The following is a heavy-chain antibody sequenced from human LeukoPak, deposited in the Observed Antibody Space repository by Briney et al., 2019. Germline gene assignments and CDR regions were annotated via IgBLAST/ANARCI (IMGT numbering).Heavy chain of an antibody. D-gene: IGHD3-10*01. V-gene: IGHV3-11*01. CDR2: ISSSGSTR. J-gene: IGHJ3*01. Sequence: GGSLRLSCAASGFTFNDCYMNWIRQAPGKGLEWVSYISSSGSTRYYADSLKGRFTISRDNAGNSLYLQMDSLRADDTAVYYCARDRSRMVRGINALDLWGQGTMVTVSS. CDR3: ARDRSRMVRGINALDL. CDR1: GFTFNDCY.